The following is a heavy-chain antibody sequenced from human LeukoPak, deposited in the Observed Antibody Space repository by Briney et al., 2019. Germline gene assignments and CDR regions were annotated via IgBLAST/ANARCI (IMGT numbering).Heavy chain of an antibody. D-gene: IGHD2-15*01. CDR3: ARQSSVVVVADAFDI. CDR1: GYSFTSYW. J-gene: IGHJ3*02. CDR2: IYPGDSDT. V-gene: IGHV5-51*01. Sequence: GESLKISCKGSGYSFTSYWIGWVRQMPGKGLEWMGIIYPGDSDTRYSPSFQGQVTISADKPISTAYLQWSSLKASDTAMYYCARQSSVVVVADAFDIWGQGTMVTVSS.